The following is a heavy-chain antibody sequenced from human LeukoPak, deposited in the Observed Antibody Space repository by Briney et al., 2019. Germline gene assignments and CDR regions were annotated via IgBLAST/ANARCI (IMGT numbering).Heavy chain of an antibody. J-gene: IGHJ3*02. CDR3: ARLRGSYGSPDAFDI. V-gene: IGHV4-4*07. Sequence: PSETLSLTCTVSGGSISSYYWSWIRQPAGKGLEWIGRIYTSGSTNYNPSLKSRVTMSVDTSKNQFSLKLSSVTAADTAVYYCARLRGSYGSPDAFDIWGQGTMVTVSS. CDR1: GGSISSYY. CDR2: IYTSGST. D-gene: IGHD1-26*01.